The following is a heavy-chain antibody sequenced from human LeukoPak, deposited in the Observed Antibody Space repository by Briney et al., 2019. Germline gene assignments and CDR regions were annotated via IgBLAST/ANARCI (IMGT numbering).Heavy chain of an antibody. CDR2: INPNSGGT. Sequence: GASVKVSGKASGYTFTGYYMHWVRQAPGQGLEWMGWINPNSGGTNYAQKFQGRVTMTRDTSISTAYMELSRLRSDDTAVYYCARARPSYCSGGSCYPKDYWGQGTLVTVSS. J-gene: IGHJ4*02. V-gene: IGHV1-2*02. CDR3: ARARPSYCSGGSCYPKDY. D-gene: IGHD2-15*01. CDR1: GYTFTGYY.